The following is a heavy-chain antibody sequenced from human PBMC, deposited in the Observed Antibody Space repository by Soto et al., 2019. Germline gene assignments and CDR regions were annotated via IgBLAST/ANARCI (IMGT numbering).Heavy chain of an antibody. Sequence: QVQLVESGGGVVQPGTSLRVSCVGSGFTFRSYVIHWVRQAPGKGLEWVALTSYDGSDKYYDDSVRGRFTISRDNSRNTVDLQMDSLRLGHTALYYCARWGTTGGLDVWGQGTLVSVSS. CDR3: ARWGTTGGLDV. CDR2: TSYDGSDK. D-gene: IGHD3-16*01. V-gene: IGHV3-30*19. J-gene: IGHJ1*01. CDR1: GFTFRSYV.